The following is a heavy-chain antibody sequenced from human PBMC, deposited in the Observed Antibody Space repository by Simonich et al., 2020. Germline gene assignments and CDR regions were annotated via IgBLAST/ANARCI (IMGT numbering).Heavy chain of an antibody. J-gene: IGHJ4*02. CDR1: GYTFTSYG. Sequence: QVQLVQSGAEVKKPGASVKVSCKASGYTFTSYGISWVRQAPGQGLEWMGWSSAYNRNTNYAQKLQGRVSMTTDTATSTAYMELRSLRSDDTAVYYCARASRGTWWYYYFDYWGQGTLVTVSS. V-gene: IGHV1-18*01. CDR3: ARASRGTWWYYYFDY. D-gene: IGHD2-15*01. CDR2: SSAYNRNT.